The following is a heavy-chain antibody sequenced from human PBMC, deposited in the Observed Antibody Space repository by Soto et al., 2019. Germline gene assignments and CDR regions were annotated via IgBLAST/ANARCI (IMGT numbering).Heavy chain of an antibody. CDR3: SSLSLNF. Sequence: GGSLRLSCTASGFTFSNAWMTWVRQAPGKGLEWVGRTKSKTDGGTTDYGAPVKGRFTISRDDSKTTLYLQMNSLKTEDTAMYYCSSLSLNFWGQGTLVTVSS. CDR2: TKSKTDGGTT. V-gene: IGHV3-15*01. CDR1: GFTFSNAW. J-gene: IGHJ4*02.